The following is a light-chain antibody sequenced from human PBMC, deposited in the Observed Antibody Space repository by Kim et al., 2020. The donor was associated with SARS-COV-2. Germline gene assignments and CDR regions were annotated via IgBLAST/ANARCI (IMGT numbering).Light chain of an antibody. CDR1: HSISSW. J-gene: IGKJ1*01. CDR3: QQYNSYSWT. Sequence: ASVGDRVTITCRASHSISSWLACYQQKPGKAPKVLIYKASTLEGGVPSRFSGSGSGTEFTLTISSLQPDDFATYYCQQYNSYSWTFGQGTKVDIK. V-gene: IGKV1-5*03. CDR2: KAS.